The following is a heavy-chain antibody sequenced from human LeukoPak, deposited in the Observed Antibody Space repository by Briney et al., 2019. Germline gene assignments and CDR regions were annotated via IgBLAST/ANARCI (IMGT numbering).Heavy chain of an antibody. D-gene: IGHD6-13*01. J-gene: IGHJ4*02. Sequence: GGSLRLSCAASGFTFSSYWMSWVRQAPGKGLEWVANIKQDGSEKYYVDSVKGRFTISRDNAKNSLYLQMNSLRAEDTAVYYCARARFWRSMAPDIAAAGTNYFDYWGQGTLVTVSS. CDR2: IKQDGSEK. V-gene: IGHV3-7*01. CDR1: GFTFSSYW. CDR3: ARARFWRSMAPDIAAAGTNYFDY.